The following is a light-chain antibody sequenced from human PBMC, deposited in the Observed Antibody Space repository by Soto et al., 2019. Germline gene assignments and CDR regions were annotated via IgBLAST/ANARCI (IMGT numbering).Light chain of an antibody. CDR2: VAS. Sequence: EIVLTQSPGALSLSPGERATLSCRASQSVSSNQLAWYQQKPGQPPSLLIYVASNRATGIPDRFSGSGSATDFTLTISRLEPEDFAVYYCQQYGNTPRTFGQGTKVEIK. V-gene: IGKV3-20*01. J-gene: IGKJ1*01. CDR1: QSVSSNQ. CDR3: QQYGNTPRT.